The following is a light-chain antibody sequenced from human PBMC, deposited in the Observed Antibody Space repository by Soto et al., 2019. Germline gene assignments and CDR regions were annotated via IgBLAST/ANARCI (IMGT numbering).Light chain of an antibody. CDR3: QQSYTTPYT. CDR2: AAS. Sequence: DIQMTQSPSSLSASVGDRVTITCRASQSITTYLNWYQQKPGRAPNLLIYAASILQSGVPSRFSGRGSGADFTLTISSLQPEYFATYYCQQSYTTPYTFGQGTKLEIK. CDR1: QSITTY. V-gene: IGKV1-39*01. J-gene: IGKJ2*01.